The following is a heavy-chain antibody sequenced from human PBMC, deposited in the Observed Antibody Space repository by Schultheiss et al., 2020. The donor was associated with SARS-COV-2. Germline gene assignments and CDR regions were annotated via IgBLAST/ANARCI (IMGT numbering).Heavy chain of an antibody. D-gene: IGHD6-19*01. CDR1: GFTFSSYG. Sequence: GGSLRLSCAASGFTFSSYGMHWVRQAPGKGLEWVAVISYDGSNKYYADSVKGRFTISRDNSKSTLYLQMNSLRAEDTAVYYCAKTLKRIAVAGTDFDYWGQGTLVTVSS. J-gene: IGHJ4*02. CDR2: ISYDGSNK. V-gene: IGHV3-30*18. CDR3: AKTLKRIAVAGTDFDY.